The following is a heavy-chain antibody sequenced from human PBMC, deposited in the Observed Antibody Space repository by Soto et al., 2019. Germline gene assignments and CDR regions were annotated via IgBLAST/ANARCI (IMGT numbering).Heavy chain of an antibody. D-gene: IGHD3-10*01. CDR1: GFTFSSYA. CDR3: AKHRPVASYYYFDY. Sequence: EVQLLQSGGGLVQPGGSVRLSSAASGFTFSSYAMSWVRQAPGKGLEWVSTISNSDSSTYYADSVKGRLTISRDNSKNTLSLQMNSLRAEDTAVYYCAKHRPVASYYYFDYWGQGTLVTVSS. CDR2: ISNSDSST. V-gene: IGHV3-23*01. J-gene: IGHJ4*02.